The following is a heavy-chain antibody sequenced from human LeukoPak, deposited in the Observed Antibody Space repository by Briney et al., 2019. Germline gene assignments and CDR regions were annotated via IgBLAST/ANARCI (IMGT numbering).Heavy chain of an antibody. D-gene: IGHD6-13*01. CDR1: GFTFSSYA. V-gene: IGHV3-23*01. CDR3: AKSPDSSSWYSFDY. Sequence: PGGSLRLSCAASGFTFSSYAMSWVRQAPGKGLEWVSAISGSGGSTYYADSVKGRFTISRDNAKNSLYLQMNSLRAEDTALYYCAKSPDSSSWYSFDYWGQGTLVTVSS. CDR2: ISGSGGST. J-gene: IGHJ4*02.